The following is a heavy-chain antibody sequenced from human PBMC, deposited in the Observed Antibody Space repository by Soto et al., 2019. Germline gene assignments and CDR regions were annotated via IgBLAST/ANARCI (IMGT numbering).Heavy chain of an antibody. D-gene: IGHD3-10*01. J-gene: IGHJ6*02. CDR2: INPNSGGT. CDR3: AGAGVSRWQIFDYYGMDV. V-gene: IGHV1-2*04. Sequence: GPVKVSCKASGYTFTGYYMHWVRQAPGQGLEWMGWINPNSGGTNYAQKFQGWVTMTRDTSISTAYMELSRLRSDDTAVYYCAGAGVSRWQIFDYYGMDVWGQGTTVTISS. CDR1: GYTFTGYY.